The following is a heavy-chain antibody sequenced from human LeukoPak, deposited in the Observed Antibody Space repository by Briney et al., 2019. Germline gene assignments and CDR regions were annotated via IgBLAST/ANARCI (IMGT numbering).Heavy chain of an antibody. J-gene: IGHJ3*02. CDR3: ARGGVGTRPGAFDI. CDR1: GFTFSSYA. D-gene: IGHD4-23*01. Sequence: PGGSLRLSCAASGFTFSSYAMHWVRQAPGKGLEWVAVISYDGSNKYYADSVKGRFTISRDNSKNTLYLQMNSLRAEDTAVYYCARGGVGTRPGAFDIWGQGTMVTVSS. CDR2: ISYDGSNK. V-gene: IGHV3-30-3*01.